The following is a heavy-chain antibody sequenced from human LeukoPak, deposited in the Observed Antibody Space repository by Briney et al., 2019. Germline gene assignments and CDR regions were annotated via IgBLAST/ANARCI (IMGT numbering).Heavy chain of an antibody. Sequence: GSLRLSCAASGFTFSSYGMHWVRQAPGKGLEWVAVISYDGSNKYYADSVKGRFTISRDNSKNTLYLQMNSLRAEDTAVYYCAKGLTDYGDAFDYWGQGTLVTVSS. CDR2: ISYDGSNK. V-gene: IGHV3-30*18. CDR3: AKGLTDYGDAFDY. CDR1: GFTFSSYG. J-gene: IGHJ4*02. D-gene: IGHD4-17*01.